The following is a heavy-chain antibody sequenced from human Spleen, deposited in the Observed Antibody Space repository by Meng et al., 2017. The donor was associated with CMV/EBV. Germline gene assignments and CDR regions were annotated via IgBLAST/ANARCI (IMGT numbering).Heavy chain of an antibody. J-gene: IGHJ4*02. D-gene: IGHD2-15*01. Sequence: GESLKISCAASGFTFSSYNMNWVRQAPGKGLEWVSSISSSSSYIYYADSVKGRFTISRDNAKNTLYLQMNSLRAEDTAVYFCAKDGGDIVVVVATNFDYWGQGTLVTVSS. V-gene: IGHV3-21*04. CDR3: AKDGGDIVVVVATNFDY. CDR1: GFTFSSYN. CDR2: ISSSSSYI.